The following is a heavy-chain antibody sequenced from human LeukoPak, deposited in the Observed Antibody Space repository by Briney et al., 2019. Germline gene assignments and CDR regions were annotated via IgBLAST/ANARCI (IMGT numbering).Heavy chain of an antibody. Sequence: GGSLRLSCAASGFTFSSYAMNWVRQAPGKGLEWVGRIKPKTDGETTEYAAPVKDRFSISRDDSKSMMYLQMNSLKAEDTAVYYCITPLPYSAQGGQGTLVTVSS. CDR1: GFTFSSYA. V-gene: IGHV3-15*07. J-gene: IGHJ4*02. D-gene: IGHD2-21*01. CDR3: ITPLPYSAQ. CDR2: IKPKTDGETT.